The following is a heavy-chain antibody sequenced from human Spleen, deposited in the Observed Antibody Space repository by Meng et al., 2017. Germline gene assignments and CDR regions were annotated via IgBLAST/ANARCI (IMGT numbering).Heavy chain of an antibody. CDR1: GGSFSGYY. CDR3: ARDYHYYGSSGYQYYFDY. D-gene: IGHD3-22*01. Sequence: SCAVHGGSFSGYYWSWIRQPPGKGLEWIGEINHSGSTNYNPSLKSRVTISVDTSKNQFSLKLSSVTAADTAIYYCARDYHYYGSSGYQYYFDYWGQGTLVTVSS. J-gene: IGHJ4*02. CDR2: INHSGST. V-gene: IGHV4-34*01.